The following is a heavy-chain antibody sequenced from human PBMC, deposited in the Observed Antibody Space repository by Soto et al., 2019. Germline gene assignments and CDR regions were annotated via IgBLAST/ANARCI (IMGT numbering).Heavy chain of an antibody. CDR3: ARADSSSWYDPFDY. CDR1: GGTFSSYA. Sequence: QVQLVQSGAEVKKPGSSVKVSCKASGGTFSSYAISWVRQAPGQGLEWMGGIIPIFGTANYAQKFQGRVTITADESTSTAYMELSSLRSEDTAVYYCARADSSSWYDPFDYWGQGPLVTVSS. D-gene: IGHD6-13*01. CDR2: IIPIFGTA. V-gene: IGHV1-69*01. J-gene: IGHJ4*02.